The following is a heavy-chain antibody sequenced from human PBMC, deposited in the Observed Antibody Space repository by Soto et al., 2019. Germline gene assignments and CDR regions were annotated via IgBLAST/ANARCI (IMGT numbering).Heavy chain of an antibody. CDR3: VKDRRTEAYGMEV. CDR2: ISYAVFCL. Sequence: GGSLRLSCAASGFTFSSYGMYWVRQAPSRGLEWVAVISYAVFCLKKKNSVKGRFTISRDNSQNTVYLQMNSLRAEDTAVYYCVKDRRTEAYGMEVWGQGTKVTVLL. V-gene: IGHV3-30*18. D-gene: IGHD2-21*01. J-gene: IGHJ6*02. CDR1: GFTFSSYG.